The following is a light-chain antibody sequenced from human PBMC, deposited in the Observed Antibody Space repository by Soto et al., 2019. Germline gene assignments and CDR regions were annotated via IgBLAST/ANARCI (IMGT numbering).Light chain of an antibody. CDR2: EVT. CDR3: SSYASSSRYV. Sequence: QSALTQPASVSGSPGQSITISCTGTSSDVGGYNYVSWYQQHPGKAPKLMIYEVTNRPSGVSTRFSGSKSGNTASLTISGLQAEDEADYYCSSYASSSRYVFGTGTKVTDL. V-gene: IGLV2-14*01. J-gene: IGLJ1*01. CDR1: SSDVGGYNY.